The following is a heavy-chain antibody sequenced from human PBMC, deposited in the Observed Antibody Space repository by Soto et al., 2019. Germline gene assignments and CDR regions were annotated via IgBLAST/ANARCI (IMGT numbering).Heavy chain of an antibody. Sequence: ASVKVSCKASGYTFSSYSMHWVRQVPGQGLEWMGIINASGGSTLYAQKFQGRVTMTRDRSTSTAYMELSSLRSEDTAVYYCARRGYSSSWYYYYYYGMDVWGQGTTVTV. D-gene: IGHD6-13*01. V-gene: IGHV1-46*01. J-gene: IGHJ6*02. CDR1: GYTFSSYS. CDR3: ARRGYSSSWYYYYYYGMDV. CDR2: INASGGST.